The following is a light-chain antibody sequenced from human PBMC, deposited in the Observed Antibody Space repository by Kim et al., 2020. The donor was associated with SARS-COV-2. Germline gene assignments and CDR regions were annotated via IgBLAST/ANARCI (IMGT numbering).Light chain of an antibody. V-gene: IGLV3-1*01. CDR1: KLGEKY. Sequence: SYELTQPPSLSVSPGQTATITCSAEKLGEKYASWYQQRPGQSPILVIFQDNKRPSGIPERFSGSNSGNTATLTISGTQTMDEADYYCQAWDSSTVVIGGG. CDR2: QDN. J-gene: IGLJ2*01. CDR3: QAWDSSTVV.